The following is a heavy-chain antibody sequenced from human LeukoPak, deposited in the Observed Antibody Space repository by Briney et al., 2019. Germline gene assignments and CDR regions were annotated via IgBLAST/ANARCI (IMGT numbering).Heavy chain of an antibody. V-gene: IGHV1-69*13. CDR2: IIPIFGTA. CDR3: ARLETTPDIVVVPVAIGY. J-gene: IGHJ4*02. Sequence: SVKVSCKASGGTFSSYAISWVRQAPGQGLEWMGGIIPIFGTANYAQKFQGRVTITADESTSTAYMELSSLRSEDTAVYYCARLETTPDIVVVPVAIGYWGQGTLVTVSS. D-gene: IGHD2-2*01. CDR1: GGTFSSYA.